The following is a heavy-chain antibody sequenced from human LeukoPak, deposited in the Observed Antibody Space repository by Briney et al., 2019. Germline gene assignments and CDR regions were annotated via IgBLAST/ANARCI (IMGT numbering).Heavy chain of an antibody. CDR2: IFYSGST. Sequence: SETLSLTCTVSGGSISSSSYYWGWIRQPPGKGLEWGGSIFYSGSTYYNPSLKSPVTISVDPSKNQFSLTLSSVTAAGTAVYYCARARSQPRDYYYMAVSGKGTTVTASS. D-gene: IGHD1-14*01. J-gene: IGHJ6*03. CDR3: ARARSQPRDYYYMAV. CDR1: GGSISSSSYY. V-gene: IGHV4-39*07.